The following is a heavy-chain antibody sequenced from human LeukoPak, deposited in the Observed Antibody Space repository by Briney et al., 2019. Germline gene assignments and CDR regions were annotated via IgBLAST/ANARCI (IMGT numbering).Heavy chain of an antibody. V-gene: IGHV3-23*01. Sequence: GGSLRLSCAASGFTFSSYAMSWVRQAPGKGLEWVSAISGSGGSTYYADSVKGRFTISRDNSKNTLYLQMNSLRAEDTAVYYCARNPYGDYSFDYWGQGTLVTVSS. D-gene: IGHD4-17*01. CDR3: ARNPYGDYSFDY. CDR1: GFTFSSYA. J-gene: IGHJ4*02. CDR2: ISGSGGST.